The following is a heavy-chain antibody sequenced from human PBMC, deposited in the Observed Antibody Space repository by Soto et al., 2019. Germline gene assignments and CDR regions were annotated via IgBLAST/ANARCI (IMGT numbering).Heavy chain of an antibody. CDR2: IYYSGST. D-gene: IGHD3-16*02. CDR3: ARHSVSHDYVWGSYRQSYNWFDP. V-gene: IGHV4-39*01. CDR1: GGSISSSSYY. J-gene: IGHJ5*02. Sequence: SETLSLTCTVSGGSISSSSYYWGWIRQPPGKGLEWIGSIYYSGSTYYNPSLKSRVTISVDTSKNQFSLKLSSVTAADTAVYYCARHSVSHDYVWGSYRQSYNWFDPRAQRTPVTVSS.